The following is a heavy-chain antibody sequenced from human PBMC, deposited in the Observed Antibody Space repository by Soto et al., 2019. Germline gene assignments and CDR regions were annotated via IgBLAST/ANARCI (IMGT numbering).Heavy chain of an antibody. Sequence: GASVKVSCKASGYTFTGYYMHWVRQAPGQGLEWMGWINPNSGGTNYAQKFQGWVTMTRDTSISTAYMELSRLRSDDTAVYYCASTFRGYSYGFHYYGMDVWGQGTTVTCSS. CDR2: INPNSGGT. J-gene: IGHJ6*02. CDR3: ASTFRGYSYGFHYYGMDV. D-gene: IGHD5-18*01. CDR1: GYTFTGYY. V-gene: IGHV1-2*04.